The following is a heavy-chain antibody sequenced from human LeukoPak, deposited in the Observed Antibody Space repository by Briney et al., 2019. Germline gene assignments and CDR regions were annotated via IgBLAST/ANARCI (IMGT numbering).Heavy chain of an antibody. CDR1: GFAFGSYA. CDR2: ISGSGGII. D-gene: IGHD6-19*01. Sequence: GGSLRLSCAASGFAFGSYAMAWVRQAPGKGLEWVSHISGSGGIIYYTDSVKGRFTISRDDSKNTLYLQMDSLRAEDTAVYYCAKTTAGHSSGRYPGWPVDYWGQGTLVTVSS. CDR3: AKTTAGHSSGRYPGWPVDY. V-gene: IGHV3-23*01. J-gene: IGHJ4*02.